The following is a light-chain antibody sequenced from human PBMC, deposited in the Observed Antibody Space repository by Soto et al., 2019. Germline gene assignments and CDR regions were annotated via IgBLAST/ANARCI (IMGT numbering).Light chain of an antibody. Sequence: IQLTQSPSSLSASVVDRVSINFRASQAIRNDLVWFQQKPGKAPILLIYAASTLQSGVPPRFSGSGSGTDFTLTISSLQAEDFATYYCLQDYTYPRTVGGGTKVDI. CDR1: QAIRND. CDR3: LQDYTYPRT. V-gene: IGKV1-6*01. CDR2: AAS. J-gene: IGKJ4*01.